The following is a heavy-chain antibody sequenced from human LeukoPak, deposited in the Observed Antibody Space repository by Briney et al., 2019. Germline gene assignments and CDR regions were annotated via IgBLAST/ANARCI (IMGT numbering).Heavy chain of an antibody. D-gene: IGHD1-26*01. CDR2: IYHSGST. V-gene: IGHV4-4*02. J-gene: IGHJ4*02. CDR3: AEGVGATFDY. Sequence: SSETLSLTCAVSGGSISSSKWWSWVRQPPGKGLEWIAAIYHSGSTNYNPSLQSRVTISVDKSTNQFSLRLSSVTAADTAVYFCAEGVGATFDYWGQGTLVTVSS. CDR1: GGSISSSKW.